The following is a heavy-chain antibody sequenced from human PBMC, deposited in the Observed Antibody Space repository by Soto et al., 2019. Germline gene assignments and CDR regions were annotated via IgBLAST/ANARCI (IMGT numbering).Heavy chain of an antibody. CDR1: GGSISSGGYY. Sequence: QVQLQESGPGLVKPSQTLSLTCTVSGGSISSGGYYWRWLRQHPGKGLEWIGYIYYSVSTYYNPSLKSRVTISVDTSKNQFSLKPSSVTAADTAVYYCARVYNWNYSLWGQGTLVTVSS. J-gene: IGHJ4*02. V-gene: IGHV4-31*03. CDR2: IYYSVST. D-gene: IGHD1-1*01. CDR3: ARVYNWNYSL.